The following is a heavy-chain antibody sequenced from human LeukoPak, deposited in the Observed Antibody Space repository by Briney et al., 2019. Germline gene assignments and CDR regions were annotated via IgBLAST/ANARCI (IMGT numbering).Heavy chain of an antibody. J-gene: IGHJ6*02. Sequence: ASVQVSCTASGYTLTAYYIHWVRQAPGQGLEWMGWMNPHSGGTNHAQKFRARVSMTTDTTINTAYLELTRLTSDDTALYYCARAERTVSGLDVWGQGTTVTVSS. CDR2: MNPHSGGT. CDR3: ARAERTVSGLDV. V-gene: IGHV1-2*02. CDR1: GYTLTAYY. D-gene: IGHD2-2*01.